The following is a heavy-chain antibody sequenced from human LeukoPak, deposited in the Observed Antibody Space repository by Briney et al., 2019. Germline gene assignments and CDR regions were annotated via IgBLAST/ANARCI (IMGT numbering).Heavy chain of an antibody. CDR1: GFTFSSYG. V-gene: IGHV3-30*18. Sequence: GGSLRLSCAASGFTFSSYGMHWVRQAPGKGLEWVAVISYDGSNKYYGDSVKGRFTISRDNSKNTLYLQMNSLRAEDTAVYYCAKDRGSYYMIPGRDLQHWGQGTLVTVSS. CDR2: ISYDGSNK. D-gene: IGHD1-26*01. CDR3: AKDRGSYYMIPGRDLQH. J-gene: IGHJ1*01.